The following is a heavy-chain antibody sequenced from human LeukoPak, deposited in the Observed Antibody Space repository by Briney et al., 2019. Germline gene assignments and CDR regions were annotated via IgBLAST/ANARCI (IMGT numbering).Heavy chain of an antibody. D-gene: IGHD2-2*02. CDR2: ISSSNSII. Sequence: GGSLRLSCAASGFTLSSYSMNWVRQAPGKGLEWVSYISSSNSIIYYVDSVKGRFTISRDNAKNSLYLQMNSLRGEDTAVYYCARDLLGYCSSTSCYTAGGLYYYYGMDVWGQGTTVTVSS. CDR1: GFTLSSYS. V-gene: IGHV3-48*01. CDR3: ARDLLGYCSSTSCYTAGGLYYYYGMDV. J-gene: IGHJ6*02.